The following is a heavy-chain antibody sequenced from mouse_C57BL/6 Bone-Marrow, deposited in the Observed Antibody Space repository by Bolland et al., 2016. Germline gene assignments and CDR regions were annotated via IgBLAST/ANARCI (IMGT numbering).Heavy chain of an antibody. V-gene: IGHV5-6*02. CDR3: ESRNYWFAY. J-gene: IGHJ3*01. D-gene: IGHD1-3*01. Sequence: SGGSYTYYPDSVKGRFTISRDNAKNTLYLQMSSLKSEDTAMYYCESRNYWFAYWGQGTLV. CDR2: SGGSYT.